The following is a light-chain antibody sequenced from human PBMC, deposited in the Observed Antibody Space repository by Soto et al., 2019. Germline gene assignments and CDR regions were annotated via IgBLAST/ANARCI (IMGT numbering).Light chain of an antibody. CDR3: QHYSTWYWT. Sequence: EIVMTQSPATLSVSPGERATLSCRASQSVSSKIAWYQQKPGQAPRLLIYDASTRATGFPARFSGSGSGTECTLTITSLQSEDFAVYYCQHYSTWYWTFGQGTKVEIK. V-gene: IGKV3-15*01. CDR1: QSVSSK. CDR2: DAS. J-gene: IGKJ1*01.